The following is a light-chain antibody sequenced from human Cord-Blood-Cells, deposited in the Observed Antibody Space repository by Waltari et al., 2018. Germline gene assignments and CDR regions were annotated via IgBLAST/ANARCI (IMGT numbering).Light chain of an antibody. CDR2: KAS. CDR1: QSISSW. V-gene: IGKV1-5*03. CDR3: QQYNSHSYT. Sequence: DIQMTQSPSTLSASVGDRVTITCRASQSISSWLAWYQQKPGKAPKLLIYKASSLESGVSSTVSVSGSGLELTLTSSIMQSDHFTTYYSQQYNSHSYTVAQGTKMEIK. J-gene: IGKJ2*01.